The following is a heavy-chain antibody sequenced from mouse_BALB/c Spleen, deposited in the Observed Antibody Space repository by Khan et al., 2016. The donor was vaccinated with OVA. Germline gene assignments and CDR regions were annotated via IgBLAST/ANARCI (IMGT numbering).Heavy chain of an antibody. D-gene: IGHD1-1*01. CDR1: GYSITSDYA. CDR3: ARVYGEDFDY. V-gene: IGHV3-2*02. CDR2: ISYSGNT. Sequence: EVELVESGPGLVKPSQSLSLTCTVTGYSITSDYAWNWIRQFPGNKLEWMGFISYSGNTNYNPSLKSRISITRDTSKNQFFLQLNSVTTEDTATSNYARVYGEDFDYWGQGTTLTVSS. J-gene: IGHJ2*01.